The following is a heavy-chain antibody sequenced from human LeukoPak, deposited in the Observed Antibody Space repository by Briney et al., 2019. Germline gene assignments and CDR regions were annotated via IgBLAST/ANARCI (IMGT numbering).Heavy chain of an antibody. CDR1: GYTFTGYY. Sequence: ASVKVSCKASGYTFTGYYMHWVRQAPGQGLEWMGWINPNSGGTNYAQKFQGRVTMTRDTSISTAYMELSRLRSDDTAVYYCAREGASSFCSDYSNWFDPWGQGTLVTVSS. D-gene: IGHD3-3*01. J-gene: IGHJ5*02. CDR3: AREGASSFCSDYSNWFDP. V-gene: IGHV1-2*02. CDR2: INPNSGGT.